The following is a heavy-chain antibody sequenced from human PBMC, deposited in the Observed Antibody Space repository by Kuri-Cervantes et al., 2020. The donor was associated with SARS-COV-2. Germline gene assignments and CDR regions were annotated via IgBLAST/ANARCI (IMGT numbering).Heavy chain of an antibody. D-gene: IGHD3-10*01. V-gene: IGHV1-18*01. CDR1: GXXXSRYA. Sequence: XSVXXXXXASGXXXSRYAISWVPPAPGQGLEWMGWISAYNGNTNYAQTLQGRVTMTTDTSTSTAYMELRSLRSDDTAVYYCARASLLLWFAPVPGHFDYWGQGTLVTVSS. CDR2: ISAYNGNT. J-gene: IGHJ4*02. CDR3: ARASLLLWFAPVPGHFDY.